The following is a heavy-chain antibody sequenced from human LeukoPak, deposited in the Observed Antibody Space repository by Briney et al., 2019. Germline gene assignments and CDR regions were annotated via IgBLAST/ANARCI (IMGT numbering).Heavy chain of an antibody. D-gene: IGHD3-10*01. J-gene: IGHJ4*02. CDR3: ARAPVLLWFGEVDY. CDR1: GFTFSSYW. V-gene: IGHV3-74*01. CDR2: ISSDGSST. Sequence: PGGSLRLSCAASGFTFSSYWMHWVRQAPGKGLVWVSRISSDGSSTSYADSVKGRFTISRDNAKNTLYLQMNSLRAEDTAVYYCARAPVLLWFGEVDYWGQGTLVTVSS.